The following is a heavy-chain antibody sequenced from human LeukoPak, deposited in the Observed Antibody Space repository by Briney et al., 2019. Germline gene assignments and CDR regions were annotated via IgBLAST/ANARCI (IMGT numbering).Heavy chain of an antibody. CDR3: ARPTIAAAGTGAFDI. Sequence: SGGSLRLSCAASGFTFDDYGMSWVRQAPGKGLEWVSGINWNGGSTGYADSVKGRFTISRDNAENYLYLQMNSLRAEDTALYYCARPTIAAAGTGAFDIWGQGTMVTVSS. J-gene: IGHJ3*02. D-gene: IGHD6-13*01. CDR2: INWNGGST. V-gene: IGHV3-20*04. CDR1: GFTFDDYG.